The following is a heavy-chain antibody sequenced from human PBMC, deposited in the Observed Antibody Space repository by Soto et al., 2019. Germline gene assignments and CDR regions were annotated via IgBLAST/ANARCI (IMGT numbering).Heavy chain of an antibody. Sequence: GESLKISCKGSGYSFTSYWISWVRQMPGKGLEWMGRIDPSDSYTNYSPSFQGHVTISADKSISTAYLQWSSLKASDTAMYYCARYPYYDFWSRGGGFEFDYWGQGTLVTVSS. V-gene: IGHV5-10-1*01. J-gene: IGHJ4*02. CDR2: IDPSDSYT. CDR1: GYSFTSYW. D-gene: IGHD3-3*01. CDR3: ARYPYYDFWSRGGGFEFDY.